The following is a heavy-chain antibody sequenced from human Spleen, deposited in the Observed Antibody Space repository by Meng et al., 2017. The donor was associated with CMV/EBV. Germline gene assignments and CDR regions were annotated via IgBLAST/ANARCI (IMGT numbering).Heavy chain of an antibody. CDR1: GYTFTGYY. CDR3: ARDYSTKYRSSTSCGSYYYGMDV. V-gene: IGHV1-2*02. J-gene: IGHJ6*02. CDR2: INPNSGGT. Sequence: ASVKVSCKASGYTFTGYYKHWVRQAPGQGLEWMGWINPNSGGTNYAQKFQGRVTMTRDTSISTAYMELSRLRSDDTAVYYCARDYSTKYRSSTSCGSYYYGMDVWGQGTTVTVSS. D-gene: IGHD2-2*01.